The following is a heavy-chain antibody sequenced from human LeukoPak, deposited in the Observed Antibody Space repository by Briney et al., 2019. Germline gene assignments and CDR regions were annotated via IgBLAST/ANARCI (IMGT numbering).Heavy chain of an antibody. CDR3: ARHPRYCSSTSCYYFDY. Sequence: SETLSLTCAVYGGSFSGYYWSWIRQPPGKGLEWIGEISHSGSTNCNPSLKSRVTISVDTSKNQFSLKLSSVTAADTAVYYCARHPRYCSSTSCYYFDYWGQGTLVTVSS. D-gene: IGHD2-2*01. CDR1: GGSFSGYY. J-gene: IGHJ4*02. CDR2: ISHSGST. V-gene: IGHV4-34*01.